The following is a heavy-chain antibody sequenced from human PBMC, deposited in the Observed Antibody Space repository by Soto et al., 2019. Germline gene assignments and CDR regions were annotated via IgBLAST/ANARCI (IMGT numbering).Heavy chain of an antibody. J-gene: IGHJ3*01. Sequence: GASVKVSCKASGYTFTSYAMHWVRQAPGQRLEWMGWINAGNGNTKYSQKFQGRVTITRDTSASTAYMELSSLRSEDTAVYYCARGLCTGGTCYGLTSDVWGQGTRVTVSS. CDR1: GYTFTSYA. V-gene: IGHV1-3*01. CDR3: ARGLCTGGTCYGLTSDV. D-gene: IGHD2-15*01. CDR2: INAGNGNT.